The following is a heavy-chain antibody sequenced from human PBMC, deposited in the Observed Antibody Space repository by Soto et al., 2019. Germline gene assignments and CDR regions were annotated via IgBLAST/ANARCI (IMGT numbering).Heavy chain of an antibody. CDR1: GYSFTSYW. V-gene: IGHV5-10-1*01. D-gene: IGHD2-21*01. CDR2: IDPSDSYT. CDR3: PRHISAVFAY. Sequence: PGEALKISCKGSGYSFTSYWINWVRQMPGKGPEGMGRIDPSDSYTNYSPSFQGHVTISADKSISTAYLQCTSLNASYSAMYYCPRHISAVFAYWRQRSLVPVSS. J-gene: IGHJ4*02.